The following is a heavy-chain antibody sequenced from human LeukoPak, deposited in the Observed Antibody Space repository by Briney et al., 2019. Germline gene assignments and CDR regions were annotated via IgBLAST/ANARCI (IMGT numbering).Heavy chain of an antibody. CDR3: ASGSSPSHNCFNS. D-gene: IGHD2-2*01. J-gene: IGHJ5*01. Sequence: GGSLRLSCAASGFTFSGYGMHWVRQAPGKGLEWVAFIRNDGSYEYYPDSVKDRFTISRDNSRNALFLQMNSLRAEDTAVYYCASGSSPSHNCFNSWGQGTLVTVSS. V-gene: IGHV3-30*02. CDR1: GFTFSGYG. CDR2: IRNDGSYE.